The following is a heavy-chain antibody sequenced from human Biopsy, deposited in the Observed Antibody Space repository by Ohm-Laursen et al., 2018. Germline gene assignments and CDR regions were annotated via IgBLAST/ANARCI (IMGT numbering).Heavy chain of an antibody. CDR2: IYYSGNT. CDR1: GGSISDSTYH. D-gene: IGHD3-3*01. J-gene: IGHJ4*02. Sequence: SDTLSLTCTVSGGSISDSTYHWGWIRQSPGKGLEWIGNIYYSGNTAYSPSLKSRVTISVDTSNNQFSPKLRSVTAADTAVYYCARQVDFWSGYVDYWGQGTLAAVSS. V-gene: IGHV4-39*01. CDR3: ARQVDFWSGYVDY.